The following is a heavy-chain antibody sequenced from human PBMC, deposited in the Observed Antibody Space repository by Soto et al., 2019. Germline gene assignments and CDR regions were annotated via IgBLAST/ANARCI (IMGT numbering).Heavy chain of an antibody. CDR2: INHSGST. V-gene: IGHV4-34*01. J-gene: IGHJ5*02. CDR1: GGSFSGYY. Sequence: SETLSLTCAVYGGSFSGYYWSWIRQPPGKGLEWIGEINHSGSTNYNPSLKSRVTISVDTSKNQFSLKLSSVTAADTAVYYCAKRRERYYDFWSARAPSWFDPWGQGTLVTVSS. CDR3: AKRRERYYDFWSARAPSWFDP. D-gene: IGHD3-3*01.